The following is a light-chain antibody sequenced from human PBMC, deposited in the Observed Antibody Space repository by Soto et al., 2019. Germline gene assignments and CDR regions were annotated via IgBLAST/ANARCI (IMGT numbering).Light chain of an antibody. CDR2: KAS. J-gene: IGKJ1*01. V-gene: IGKV1-5*03. CDR3: QHYNSYSEA. CDR1: QTISSW. Sequence: EIQMTQYTSTLSGSVGDRVTMSCRASQTISSWLAWYQQKPGKAPKLLIYKASTLKSGVPSRFSGSGSGTEFTLTISSLQPDDFATYYCQHYNSYSEAFGQGTKVDIK.